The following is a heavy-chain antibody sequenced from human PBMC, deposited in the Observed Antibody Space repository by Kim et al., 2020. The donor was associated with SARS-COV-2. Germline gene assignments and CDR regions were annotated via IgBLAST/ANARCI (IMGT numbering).Heavy chain of an antibody. CDR1: GYTFTSYD. CDR3: VRPRTNYYYYGMDV. CDR2: MNPNSGNT. J-gene: IGHJ6*02. V-gene: IGHV1-8*01. Sequence: ASVKVSCKASGYTFTSYDINWVRQATGQGLEWMGWMNPNSGNTGYAQKFQGRVTMTRNTSISTAYMELSSLRSEDTAVYYCVRPRTNYYYYGMDVWGQGTTVTVSS.